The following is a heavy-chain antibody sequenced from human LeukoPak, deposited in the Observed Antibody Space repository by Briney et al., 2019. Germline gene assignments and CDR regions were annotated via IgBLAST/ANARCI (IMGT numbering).Heavy chain of an antibody. CDR1: GFTFTDYY. Sequence: GASVKVSCKASGFTFTDYYLHWVRQAPGQGLEWMGWINPNSGGTNYAQKFQGRVTMTRDTSISTAYMELSRLRSDDTAVYYCARTYYYDSSGYPNWFDPWGQGTLVTVSS. CDR3: ARTYYYDSSGYPNWFDP. CDR2: INPNSGGT. V-gene: IGHV1-2*02. D-gene: IGHD3-22*01. J-gene: IGHJ5*02.